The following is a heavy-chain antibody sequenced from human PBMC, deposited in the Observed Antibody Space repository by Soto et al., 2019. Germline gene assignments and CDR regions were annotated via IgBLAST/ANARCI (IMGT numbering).Heavy chain of an antibody. CDR1: GFTFSSYA. CDR2: ISYDGSNK. CDR3: ASPMIVVVTAISGDACDI. V-gene: IGHV3-30-3*01. D-gene: IGHD2-21*02. J-gene: IGHJ3*02. Sequence: QVQLVESGGGVVQPGRSLRLSCAASGFTFSSYAMHWVRQAPGKGLEWVAVISYDGSNKYYADSVKGRFTISRDNSKNTLYLQMISLRAEDTAVYYCASPMIVVVTAISGDACDIWGQGTMVTVSS.